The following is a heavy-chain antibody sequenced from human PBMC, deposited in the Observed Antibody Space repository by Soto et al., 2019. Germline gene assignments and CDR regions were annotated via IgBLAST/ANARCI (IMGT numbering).Heavy chain of an antibody. CDR1: GFTFSNAW. CDR2: IKSKTDGGTT. D-gene: IGHD3-10*01. CDR3: TTVLGPLLWFGELLPPSTNLFDY. J-gene: IGHJ4*02. V-gene: IGHV3-15*07. Sequence: GGSLRLSCAASGFTFSNAWMNWVRQAPGKGLEWVGRIKSKTDGGTTDYAAPVKGRFTISRDDSKTTLYLQMNSLKTEDTAVYYCTTVLGPLLWFGELLPPSTNLFDYWGQGTLVTVSS.